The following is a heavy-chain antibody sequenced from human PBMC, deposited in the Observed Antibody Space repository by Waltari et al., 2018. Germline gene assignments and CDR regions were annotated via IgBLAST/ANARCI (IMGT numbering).Heavy chain of an antibody. CDR2: VDPEDGET. Sequence: DVQLVQSGAEVKKPGATVKISCKISGFTFTDYYIHWVQQAPGKGLKWVGLVDPEDGETVYAGNFQGRVTITADTLTDTAFMEVDTLRSEDTAVYYCARLGFVLVVYAPSWGQGTLVTVSS. CDR1: GFTFTDYY. CDR3: ARLGFVLVVYAPS. D-gene: IGHD2-8*02. V-gene: IGHV1-69-2*01. J-gene: IGHJ5*02.